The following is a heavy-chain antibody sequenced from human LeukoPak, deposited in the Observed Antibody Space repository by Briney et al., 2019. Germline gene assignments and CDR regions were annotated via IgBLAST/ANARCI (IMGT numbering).Heavy chain of an antibody. CDR1: GFTFSDYY. V-gene: IGHV3-72*01. J-gene: IGHJ1*01. Sequence: PGGSLRVSCAASGFTFSDYYMDWVRQAPGKGLEWVGRIQNKGNSHIANYAASVKGRFTMSRDDSKNSLFLQMNSLRTEDTAVYYCTRDASTSLFNWGQGPLVTVSS. CDR2: IQNKGNSHIA. CDR3: TRDASTSLFN. D-gene: IGHD2/OR15-2a*01.